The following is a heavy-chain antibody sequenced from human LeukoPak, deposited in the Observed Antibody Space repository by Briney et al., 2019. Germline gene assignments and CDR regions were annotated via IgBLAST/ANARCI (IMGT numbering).Heavy chain of an antibody. J-gene: IGHJ4*02. CDR1: GFIFDDYA. D-gene: IGHD4-23*01. CDR2: ITWNSEYI. CDR3: AKDMSGSAYGANWLDY. V-gene: IGHV3-9*01. Sequence: GGSLRLSCAASGFIFDDYAMHWVRQAPGRGLEWVSGITWNSEYIVYADSVKGRFTISRDDAKNSLYLQMNSLRPEDTALYYCAKDMSGSAYGANWLDYWGQGTLVTVSS.